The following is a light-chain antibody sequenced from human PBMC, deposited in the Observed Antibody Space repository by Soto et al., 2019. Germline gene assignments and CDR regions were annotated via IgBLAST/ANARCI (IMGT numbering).Light chain of an antibody. V-gene: IGLV8-61*01. CDR3: ALYMGSGISV. J-gene: IGLJ2*01. CDR2: STN. CDR1: SGSVSTNYY. Sequence: QTVVTQEPSFSVSPGGTITLTCGLSSGSVSTNYYPSWYQQTPGQSPRTLIHSTNVRSFGVPDRFSGSILGNKAALTITGAQADDECDYYCALYMGSGISVFGGGTKFTVL.